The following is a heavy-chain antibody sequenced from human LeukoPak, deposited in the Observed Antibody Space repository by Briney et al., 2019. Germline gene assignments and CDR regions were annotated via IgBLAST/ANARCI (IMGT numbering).Heavy chain of an antibody. J-gene: IGHJ4*02. CDR2: ISYDGSNK. CDR3: ARDLKQWLVIDY. V-gene: IGHV3-30-3*01. CDR1: GFTFSSYA. D-gene: IGHD6-19*01. Sequence: GGSLRLSCAASGFTFSSYAMHWVRQAPGKGLEWVAVISYDGSNKYYADSVKGRFTISRDNSKNTLYLQMNSLRAEDTAVYYCARDLKQWLVIDYWGQGTLVTVSS.